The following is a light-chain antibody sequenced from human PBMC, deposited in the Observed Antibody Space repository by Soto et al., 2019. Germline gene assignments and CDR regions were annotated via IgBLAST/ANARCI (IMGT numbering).Light chain of an antibody. V-gene: IGKV1-17*03. CDR3: LQHNSYPRT. J-gene: IGKJ1*01. CDR1: QGISYY. Sequence: DIQMIQSPSALSASVGDRFTITCRASQGISYYLAWFQQKPGKVPERLIYAASNLQSGVPSRFSGSGSGTEFTLTISSLQPEDFATYYCLQHNSYPRTFGQGTKVDI. CDR2: AAS.